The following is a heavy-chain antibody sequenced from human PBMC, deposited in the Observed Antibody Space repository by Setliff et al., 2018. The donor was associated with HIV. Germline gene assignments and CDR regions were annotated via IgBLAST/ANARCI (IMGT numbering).Heavy chain of an antibody. CDR3: AGDSGYPSNWFDP. CDR1: GGSINSYY. Sequence: SETLSLTCTVSGGSINSYYWSWIRLPPGRGLEWIGSIYYSGTTYYAPSLETRLTISVDTSTNQFSLKLTSVTAADTAMYFCAGDSGYPSNWFDPWGQGILVTVSS. V-gene: IGHV4-59*05. D-gene: IGHD3-22*01. J-gene: IGHJ5*02. CDR2: IYYSGTT.